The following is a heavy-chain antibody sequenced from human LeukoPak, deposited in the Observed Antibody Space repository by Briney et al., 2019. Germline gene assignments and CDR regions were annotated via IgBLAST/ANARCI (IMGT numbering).Heavy chain of an antibody. CDR1: GSTFSSDW. Sequence: GGSLRLSCAASGSTFSSDWMHWVRQAPGKGLEWVSSISSSSSYIYYADSVKGRFTISRDNAKNSLYLQMNSLRAEDTAVYYCARGGYSYGRLDYWGQGDLGTVSS. CDR3: ARGGYSYGRLDY. D-gene: IGHD5-18*01. J-gene: IGHJ4*02. V-gene: IGHV3-21*01. CDR2: ISSSSSYI.